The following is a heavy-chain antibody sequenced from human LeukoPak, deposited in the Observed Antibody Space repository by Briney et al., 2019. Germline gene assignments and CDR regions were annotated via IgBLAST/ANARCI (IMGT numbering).Heavy chain of an antibody. D-gene: IGHD4-17*01. Sequence: GGSLRLSCAASGFTFSSYSMNWVRQAPGKGLEWVSYISSSSSTIYYADSVKGRFTISRDNSKNTLYLQMNSLRAEDTAVYYCAKGRDYVPGVDYWGQGTLVTVSS. CDR1: GFTFSSYS. CDR2: ISSSSSTI. CDR3: AKGRDYVPGVDY. V-gene: IGHV3-48*01. J-gene: IGHJ4*02.